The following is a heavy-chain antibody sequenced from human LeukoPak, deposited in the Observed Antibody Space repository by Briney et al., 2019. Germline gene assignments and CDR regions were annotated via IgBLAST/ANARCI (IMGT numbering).Heavy chain of an antibody. CDR1: GYTFTNYG. Sequence: GASVAVSFTASGYTFTNYGITWVRQAPGQGLEWMGWIHGYQGSTKYAQNFQGRVTMTIDTSTSTAYMDLRSLRSDDTAIYFCARSDLGTITAGPFNDWGQGTLVAVSS. J-gene: IGHJ4*02. V-gene: IGHV1-18*01. CDR2: IHGYQGST. D-gene: IGHD5-24*01. CDR3: ARSDLGTITAGPFND.